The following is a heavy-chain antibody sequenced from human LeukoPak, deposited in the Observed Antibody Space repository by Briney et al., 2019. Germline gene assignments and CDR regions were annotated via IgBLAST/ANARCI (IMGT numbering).Heavy chain of an antibody. J-gene: IGHJ3*02. CDR3: TTSSGYRTTWGAFDI. CDR1: GVTFTGYS. Sequence: ASVNVSRKTSGVTFTGYSMRWVTHTPGQRRDWIGRMSPNGGSTNCAQKFRGRVTMTRDTSISTAYMDLSGLRSDDTAVYYCTTSSGYRTTWGAFDIWGQGTMVTVSS. CDR2: MSPNGGST. V-gene: IGHV1-2*02. D-gene: IGHD5-24*01.